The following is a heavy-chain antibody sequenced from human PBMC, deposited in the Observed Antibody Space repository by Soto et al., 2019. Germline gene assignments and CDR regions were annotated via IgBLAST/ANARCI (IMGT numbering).Heavy chain of an antibody. J-gene: IGHJ5*02. Sequence: GESQQISCAASGFRFSSYDISWVRQATGKGLEWVSAISSSGDTTYYADSVKGRFTVSRDNSKNTLYLLMNSLRVEDTAVYYCARGRGYCSGGSCYPFDPWGQGTLVTVSS. CDR1: GFRFSSYD. CDR2: ISSSGDTT. CDR3: ARGRGYCSGGSCYPFDP. V-gene: IGHV3-23*01. D-gene: IGHD2-15*01.